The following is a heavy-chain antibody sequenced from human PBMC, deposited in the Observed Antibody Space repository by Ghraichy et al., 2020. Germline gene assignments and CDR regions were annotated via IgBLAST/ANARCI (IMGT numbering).Heavy chain of an antibody. CDR1: GGSISSSSYY. CDR2: IYYSGST. J-gene: IGHJ6*02. Sequence: ESLNISCTVSGGSISSSSYYWGWIRPPPGKGLEWIGSIYYSGSTYYNPSLKSRVTISVDTSKNQFSLKLSSVTAADTAVYYCARQVYSSGWYAHHYYYYCGMDVWGQGTTVTVSS. D-gene: IGHD6-19*01. V-gene: IGHV4-39*01. CDR3: ARQVYSSGWYAHHYYYYCGMDV.